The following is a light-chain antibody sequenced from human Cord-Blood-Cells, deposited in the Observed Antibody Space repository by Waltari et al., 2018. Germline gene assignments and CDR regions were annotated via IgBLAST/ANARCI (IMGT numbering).Light chain of an antibody. CDR2: EVS. V-gene: IGLV2-23*02. CDR1: SSDVGSYNL. Sequence: QSALTQPASVSGPPGQSITISCTGTSSDVGSYNLLSWYQQHPGKAPKLMIYEVSKRPSGVSNRFSGSKSGNTASLTISGLQAEDEADYYCCSYAGSSTLFGGGTKLTVL. CDR3: CSYAGSSTL. J-gene: IGLJ2*01.